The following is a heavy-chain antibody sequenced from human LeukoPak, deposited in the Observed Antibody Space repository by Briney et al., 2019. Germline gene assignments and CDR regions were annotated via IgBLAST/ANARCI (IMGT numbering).Heavy chain of an antibody. CDR3: ARLGIAATGPAV. Sequence: SETLSLTCTVSGGPISSNYYWGWIRQPPGKGLEWIASIYYSGNTCYNPSLKSRVTISVDTSSNQFSLRPSSVTAADTAVYYCARLGIAATGPAVWGQGTMVSVSS. J-gene: IGHJ3*01. V-gene: IGHV4-39*01. CDR2: IYYSGNT. D-gene: IGHD6-13*01. CDR1: GGPISSNYY.